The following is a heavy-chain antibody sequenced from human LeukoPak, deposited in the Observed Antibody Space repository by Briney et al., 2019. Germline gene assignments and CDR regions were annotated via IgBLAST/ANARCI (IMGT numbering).Heavy chain of an antibody. CDR2: IRFDGSNK. J-gene: IGHJ4*02. CDR1: GFTFSSYG. D-gene: IGHD2-2*01. CDR3: TASDHLYCSSISCHFDY. Sequence: GGSLRLSCAASGFTFSSYGMHWVRQAPGKGLEWVAFIRFDGSNKYYADSVKGRFTISRDNSKNTLYLQMNSLRAEDTAVYYCTASDHLYCSSISCHFDYWGQGILVIVSS. V-gene: IGHV3-30*02.